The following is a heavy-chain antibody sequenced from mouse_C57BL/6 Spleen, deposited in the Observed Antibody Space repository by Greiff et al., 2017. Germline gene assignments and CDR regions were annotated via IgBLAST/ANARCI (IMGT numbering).Heavy chain of an antibody. J-gene: IGHJ4*01. Sequence: EVQLQQSGPELVKPGASVKISCKASGYTFTDYYMNWVKQSHGKSLEWIGDINPNNGGTSYNQKFKGKATLTVDNSSSTAYMELRSLTSEDSAVYSCARDYYYGSSYGDYAMDYWGQGTSVTVSS. CDR3: ARDYYYGSSYGDYAMDY. D-gene: IGHD1-1*01. CDR1: GYTFTDYY. CDR2: INPNNGGT. V-gene: IGHV1-26*01.